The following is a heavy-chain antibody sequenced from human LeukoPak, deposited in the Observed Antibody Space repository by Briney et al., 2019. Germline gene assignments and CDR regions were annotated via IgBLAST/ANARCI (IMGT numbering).Heavy chain of an antibody. CDR2: TSYDTSDK. CDR3: AKDQCSGGSCSAFDI. CDR1: GFTVSSNY. J-gene: IGHJ3*02. V-gene: IGHV3-30*18. D-gene: IGHD2-15*01. Sequence: PGGSLRLSCAASGFTVSSNYMSWVRQAPGKGLEWVALTSYDTSDKYYAASVKGRFTISRDNSKNTLYLQMNSLRTEDTAVYYCAKDQCSGGSCSAFDIWGQGTMDTVSS.